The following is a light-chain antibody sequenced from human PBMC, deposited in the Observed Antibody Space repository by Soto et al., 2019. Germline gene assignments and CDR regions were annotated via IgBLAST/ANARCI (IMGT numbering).Light chain of an antibody. V-gene: IGKV1-33*01. Sequence: DIQPTQSPSSLSVSVGDRVTITCQAGQDISNNLNWYQQKPGKAPKLLIYDASYLETGVPSRFSGSGSGTDFTFNITSLQAEDFATYYCQHQHTFGQGTRLE. CDR2: DAS. J-gene: IGKJ5*01. CDR1: QDISNN. CDR3: QHQHT.